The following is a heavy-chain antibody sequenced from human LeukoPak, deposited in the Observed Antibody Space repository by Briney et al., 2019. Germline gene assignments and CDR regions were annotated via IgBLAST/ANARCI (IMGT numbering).Heavy chain of an antibody. J-gene: IGHJ4*02. CDR2: IIPIFGTA. CDR3: ASSTWITKTRAFDY. V-gene: IGHV1-69*13. CDR1: GGTFISYA. Sequence: SVKVSCKASGGTFISYAISWVRQAPGQGLEWMGGIIPIFGTANYAQKFQGRVTITADESTSTAYMELSSLRSEDTAVYYCASSTWITKTRAFDYWGQGTLVTVSS. D-gene: IGHD5-12*01.